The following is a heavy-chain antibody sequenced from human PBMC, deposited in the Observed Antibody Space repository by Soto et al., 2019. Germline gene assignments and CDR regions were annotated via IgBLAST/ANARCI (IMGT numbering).Heavy chain of an antibody. CDR1: GFTFSSYS. J-gene: IGHJ4*01. CDR2: ISSSRSTI. CDR3: STDSYTALTVVRLDN. Sequence: GGSLRLSCAASGFTFSSYSMNWVRQAPGKGLEWVSYISSSRSTIYYADSVKGRFTISRDNAKNSLYLQMNSLRDEDTAVYYCSTDSYTALTVVRLDNWGRGILVTVSS. V-gene: IGHV3-48*02. D-gene: IGHD3-22*01.